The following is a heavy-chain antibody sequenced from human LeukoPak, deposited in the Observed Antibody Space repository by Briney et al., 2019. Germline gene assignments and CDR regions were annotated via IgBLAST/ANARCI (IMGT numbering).Heavy chain of an antibody. V-gene: IGHV4-59*01. CDR1: GGSIRSYY. CDR3: ARATRAGGIADY. J-gene: IGHJ4*02. Sequence: SETLSLTCTVSGGSIRSYYWSWIRQPPGKGLEWIGYIYYSGSTNYNPSLKSRVTISLDTSKNQFSLKLSSVTAADTAVYYCARATRAGGIADYWGQGTLVTVSS. CDR2: IYYSGST. D-gene: IGHD6-13*01.